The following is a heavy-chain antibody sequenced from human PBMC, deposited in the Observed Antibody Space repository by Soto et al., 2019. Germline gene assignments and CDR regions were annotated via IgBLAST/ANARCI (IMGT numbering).Heavy chain of an antibody. CDR2: ISSSGKTI. D-gene: IGHD2-21*02. V-gene: IGHV3-48*03. CDR1: GFTFTNYD. J-gene: IGHJ4*02. Sequence: LRLSCAASGFTFTNYDMNWVRQAPGKGLEWISYISSSGKTISYADSVKGRFTISRDNAKNSLYLQMNSLRVEDTSVYYCARAGYCGPGCYYYFDYWGQGTLVTVSS. CDR3: ARAGYCGPGCYYYFDY.